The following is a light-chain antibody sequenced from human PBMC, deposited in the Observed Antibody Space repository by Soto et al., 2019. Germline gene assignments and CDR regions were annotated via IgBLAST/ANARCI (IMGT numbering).Light chain of an antibody. J-gene: IGLJ1*01. V-gene: IGLV2-8*01. CDR3: SSFAGSNNFPYV. CDR1: SSDVGAYDY. Sequence: QSVLTQPPSASGSPGQSVTISCTGTSSDVGAYDYVSWYQQHPGKAPKLMIYAINQRPSGVPDRFSGSKSGNTASLTVSGLQAEDEADYYCSSFAGSNNFPYVFGTGTKVTVL. CDR2: AIN.